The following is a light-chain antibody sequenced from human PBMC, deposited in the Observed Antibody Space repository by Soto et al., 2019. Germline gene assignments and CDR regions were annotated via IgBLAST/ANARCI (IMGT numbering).Light chain of an antibody. J-gene: IGLJ2*01. CDR3: SSYGGGNTVV. Sequence: QSALTQPPSASGSPGQSVTISCTGTSSDVGGYNYVSWYQQHPGKAPKLMISELSKRPSGVPDRFSGSKSGNTASLTVSGLQAEDEADYYCSSYGGGNTVVFGGGTKLTVL. CDR1: SSDVGGYNY. CDR2: ELS. V-gene: IGLV2-8*01.